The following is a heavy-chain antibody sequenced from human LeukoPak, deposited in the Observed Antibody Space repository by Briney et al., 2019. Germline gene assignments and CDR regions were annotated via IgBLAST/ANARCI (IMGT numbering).Heavy chain of an antibody. CDR2: INPNSGGT. V-gene: IGHV1-2*02. Sequence: ASVKVSCKASGYTFTGYYMHWVRQAPGQGLEWMGWINPNSGGTNYAQKFQGRVTMTRDTSISTAYMELSRLRSDDTAVYYCARVGSSLPNDAFDIWGQGTMVTVSS. D-gene: IGHD1-26*01. CDR3: ARVGSSLPNDAFDI. CDR1: GYTFTGYY. J-gene: IGHJ3*02.